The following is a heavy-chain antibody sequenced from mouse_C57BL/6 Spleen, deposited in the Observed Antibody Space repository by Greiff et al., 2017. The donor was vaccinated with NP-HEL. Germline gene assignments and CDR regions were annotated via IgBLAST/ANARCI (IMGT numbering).Heavy chain of an antibody. CDR3: ARSHYSLDY. D-gene: IGHD2-12*01. J-gene: IGHJ2*01. CDR1: GYTFTDYN. Sequence: VQLKESGPELVKPGASVKIPCKASGYTFTDYNMDWVKQSHGKSLEWIGDINPNNGGTIYNQKFKGKATLTVDKSSSTAYMELRSLTSEDTAVYYCARSHYSLDYWGQGTTLTVSS. V-gene: IGHV1-18*01. CDR2: INPNNGGT.